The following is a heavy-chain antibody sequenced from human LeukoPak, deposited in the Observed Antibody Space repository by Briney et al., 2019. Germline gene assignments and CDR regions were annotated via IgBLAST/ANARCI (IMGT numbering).Heavy chain of an antibody. Sequence: ASVKVSCKASGYSFTSFDINWVRQATGQGLEWMGWMNPKSGNSGYAQKFQGRVAMTRDTSINTAYMELSSLSSEDTAVYYCARVIRYYYGMDVWGQGTTVTVSS. CDR1: GYSFTSFD. V-gene: IGHV1-8*02. J-gene: IGHJ6*02. CDR2: MNPKSGNS. CDR3: ARVIRYYYGMDV.